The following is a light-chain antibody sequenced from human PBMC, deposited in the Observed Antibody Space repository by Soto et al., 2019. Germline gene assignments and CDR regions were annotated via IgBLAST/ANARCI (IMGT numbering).Light chain of an antibody. Sequence: QAVLTQPPSVSAAPGQKVTISCSGSSSNIGNNYVSWYQQLPGTAPKLLIYDNDKRPSGIPDRFSGSKSGTSATLGVTGLQTGDEADYYCATWDSSLSAGVFGGVTKVTVL. J-gene: IGLJ2*01. V-gene: IGLV1-51*01. CDR3: ATWDSSLSAGV. CDR1: SSNIGNNY. CDR2: DND.